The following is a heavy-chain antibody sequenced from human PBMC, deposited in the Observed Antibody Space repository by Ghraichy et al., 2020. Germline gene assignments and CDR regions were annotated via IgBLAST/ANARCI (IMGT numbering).Heavy chain of an antibody. J-gene: IGHJ4*02. Sequence: GGSLRLSCAASGFTFSNAWMNWVRQAPGKGLEWVGRIKSKTDGGTTDYPAPVKGRFTISRDDSKNTLYLQMNSLKTEDTAVYYCTTSFDSSWSSFDYWGQGTLVTVSS. CDR2: IKSKTDGGTT. CDR1: GFTFSNAW. CDR3: TTSFDSSWSSFDY. D-gene: IGHD6-13*01. V-gene: IGHV3-15*07.